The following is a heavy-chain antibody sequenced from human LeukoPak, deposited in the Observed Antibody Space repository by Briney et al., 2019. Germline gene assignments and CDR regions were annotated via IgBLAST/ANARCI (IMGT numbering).Heavy chain of an antibody. Sequence: GGALRLSFAASGFTLSSYKHNWGRQGPREGVGWGSSICDNSYWIYYAASVEGRFIISRDNAKNSLYLQMSSLRAEDTAVYYCANHLACGSTSCPPFDDWGQGTPVTVSS. CDR3: ANHLACGSTSCPPFDD. D-gene: IGHD2-2*01. J-gene: IGHJ4*02. V-gene: IGHV3-21*01. CDR1: GFTLSSYK. CDR2: ICDNSYWI.